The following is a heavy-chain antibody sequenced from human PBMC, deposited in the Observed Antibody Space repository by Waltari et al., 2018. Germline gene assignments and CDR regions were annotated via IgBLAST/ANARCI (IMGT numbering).Heavy chain of an antibody. CDR1: GYTFTGYY. J-gene: IGHJ4*02. Sequence: QVQLVQSGAEVKKPGASVRVSCKASGYTFTGYYMHWVRRPPGQGVEWVGWINPNSGGTNYAQKFQGRVTMTRDTSISTAYMELSRLRSDDTAVYYCARGSGSYFRRLNDFDYWGQGTLVTVSS. D-gene: IGHD1-26*01. CDR3: ARGSGSYFRRLNDFDY. V-gene: IGHV1-2*02. CDR2: INPNSGGT.